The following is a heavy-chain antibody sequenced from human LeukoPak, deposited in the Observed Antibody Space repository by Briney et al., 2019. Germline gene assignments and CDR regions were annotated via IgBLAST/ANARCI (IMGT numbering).Heavy chain of an antibody. CDR1: GYSISSGYY. V-gene: IGHV4-38-2*02. Sequence: SETLSLTCTVSGYSISSGYYWGWIRQPPGKGLEWIGSIYHSGSTYYNPSLKSRVTISVDTSKNQFSLKLNSVTAADTAVYYCARVEPGGIDDAFDIWGQGTMVTVSS. J-gene: IGHJ3*02. CDR2: IYHSGST. CDR3: ARVEPGGIDDAFDI. D-gene: IGHD1-14*01.